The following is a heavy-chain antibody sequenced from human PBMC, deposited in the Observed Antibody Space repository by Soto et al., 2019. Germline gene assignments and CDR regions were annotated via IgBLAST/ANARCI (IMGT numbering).Heavy chain of an antibody. J-gene: IGHJ3*02. Sequence: TSENLSLTCAVSGGSISSVGYSWSWIRQPPGKGLEWIGYIYHSGSTYYNPSLKSRVTISVDRSKNQFSLKLSSVTAADTAVYYCPRATPSIPFITMIASVGAFDIWGQGTMVTVSS. CDR1: GGSISSVGYS. V-gene: IGHV4-30-2*01. CDR3: PRATPSIPFITMIASVGAFDI. D-gene: IGHD3-22*01. CDR2: IYHSGST.